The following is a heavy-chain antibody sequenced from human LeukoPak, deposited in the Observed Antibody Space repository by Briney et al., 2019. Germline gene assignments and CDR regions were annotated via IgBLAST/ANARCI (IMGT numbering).Heavy chain of an antibody. CDR3: ATNPDHDKTKNWFDP. J-gene: IGHJ5*02. Sequence: ASVKVSCKASGYTFTGYYMHWVRQAPGQGLEWMGRINPNSGGTNYAQKFQGRVTMTRDTSISTAYMELSRLRSDGTAVYYCATNPDHDKTKNWFDPWGQGTLVTVSS. V-gene: IGHV1-2*06. CDR2: INPNSGGT. CDR1: GYTFTGYY. D-gene: IGHD3-9*01.